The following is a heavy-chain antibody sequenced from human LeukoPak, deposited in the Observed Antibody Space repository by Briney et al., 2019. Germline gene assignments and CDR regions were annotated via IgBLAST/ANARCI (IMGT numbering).Heavy chain of an antibody. D-gene: IGHD2-15*01. CDR2: FNHSGST. V-gene: IGHV4-34*01. CDR1: GGSFSGYY. Sequence: SETLSLNCAVYGGSFSGYYWSWIRQPPGKELELIGEFNHSGSTNYNPSLKSRVTISVDTSKNQFSLKLSSVTAADTAVYYCARGTLVVVVAATAYYYYYMDVWGKGTTVTVSS. CDR3: ARGTLVVVVAATAYYYYYMDV. J-gene: IGHJ6*03.